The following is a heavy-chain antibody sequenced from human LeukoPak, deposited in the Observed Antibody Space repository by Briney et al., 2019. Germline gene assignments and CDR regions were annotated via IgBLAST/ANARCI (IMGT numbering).Heavy chain of an antibody. CDR2: INPHGSEK. CDR3: ARSDY. V-gene: IGHV3-7*01. Sequence: GGSLRLSCTASGFSFSSYWMNWFRQAPGKGLEWVANINPHGSEKNYADSVKGRFTISRDRTINSLFLQMDNLRAEDTAVYYCARSDYWGQGILVTVSS. CDR1: GFSFSSYW. J-gene: IGHJ4*02.